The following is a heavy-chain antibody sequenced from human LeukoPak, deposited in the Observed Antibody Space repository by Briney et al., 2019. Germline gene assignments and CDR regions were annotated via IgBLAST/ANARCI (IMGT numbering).Heavy chain of an antibody. CDR2: ISAYNGNT. J-gene: IGHJ4*02. D-gene: IGHD2-8*02. Sequence: ASVKVSCKASGYTFTSYGICWVRQAPGQGLEWMGWISAYNGNTNYAQKLQGRVTMTTDTSTSTAYMELRSLRSDDTAVYYCARDPSFGRARYWGYDYWGQGTLVTVSS. V-gene: IGHV1-18*01. CDR3: ARDPSFGRARYWGYDY. CDR1: GYTFTSYG.